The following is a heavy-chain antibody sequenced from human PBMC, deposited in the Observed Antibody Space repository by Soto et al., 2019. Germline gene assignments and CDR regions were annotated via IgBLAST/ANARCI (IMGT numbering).Heavy chain of an antibody. CDR2: IYHDGTT. CDR1: GYSISRGYY. V-gene: IGHV4-38-2*02. Sequence: SETLSLTCTVSGYSISRGYYWGWIRQPPGKGLQWIGTIYHDGTTYSNPSLNGRVTISVSTSQNRFSLTLRSVTAADTAVYYCARVPYHYARGTYRPRWFDPWGQGTLVTV. J-gene: IGHJ5*02. D-gene: IGHD3-16*02. CDR3: ARVPYHYARGTYRPRWFDP.